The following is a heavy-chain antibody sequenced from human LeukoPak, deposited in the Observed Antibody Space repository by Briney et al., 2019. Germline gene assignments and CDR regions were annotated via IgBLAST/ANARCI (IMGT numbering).Heavy chain of an antibody. CDR1: GFTFSSYA. CDR3: ATIVVVAGPMDV. Sequence: GGSLRLSCAASGFTFSSYAMSWVRQAPGKGLEWVSAISGSGGSTYYADSVKGRFTISRDNSKNTLYLQVNSLRAEDTAVYYCATIVVVAGPMDVWGKGTTVTVSS. J-gene: IGHJ6*03. V-gene: IGHV3-23*01. D-gene: IGHD2-15*01. CDR2: ISGSGGST.